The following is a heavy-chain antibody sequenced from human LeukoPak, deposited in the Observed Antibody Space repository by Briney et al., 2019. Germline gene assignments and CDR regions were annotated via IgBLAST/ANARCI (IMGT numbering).Heavy chain of an antibody. D-gene: IGHD6-13*01. Sequence: SETLSLTCTVSGGSISSGGYYWSWIRQHPGKGLEWIGYIYYSGSTYYNPSLKSRVTISVDMSKNQFSLKLGSVTAADTAVYYCARVAAAYDWYFDLWGRGTLVTVSS. CDR3: ARVAAAYDWYFDL. CDR2: IYYSGST. V-gene: IGHV4-31*03. J-gene: IGHJ2*01. CDR1: GGSISSGGYY.